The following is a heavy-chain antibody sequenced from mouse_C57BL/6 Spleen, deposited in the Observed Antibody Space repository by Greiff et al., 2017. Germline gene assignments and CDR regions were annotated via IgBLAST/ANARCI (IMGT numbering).Heavy chain of an antibody. V-gene: IGHV5-6*01. CDR3: ARHEATDWYFDV. J-gene: IGHJ1*03. D-gene: IGHD1-1*01. CDR1: GFTFSSYG. CDR2: ISSGGSYT. Sequence: EVHLVESGGDLVKPGGSLKLSCAASGFTFSSYGMSWVRQTPDKRLEWVATISSGGSYTYYPDSVKGRFTISRDNAKNTRYLQMSSLKSEDTAMYYCARHEATDWYFDVWGTGTTVTVSS.